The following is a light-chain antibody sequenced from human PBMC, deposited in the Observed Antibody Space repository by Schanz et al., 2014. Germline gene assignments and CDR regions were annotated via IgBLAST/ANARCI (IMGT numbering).Light chain of an antibody. Sequence: QSALTQPASVSGSPGQSITISCTGTSSDIGGYNYVSWYQQHPGKAPKLMISAVSDRPSGVSNRFSGSKSGNTASLTISGLQAEDEADYYCSSYTSSAPLGVVFGGGTKVTVL. CDR1: SSDIGGYNY. CDR3: SSYTSSAPLGVV. V-gene: IGLV2-14*03. J-gene: IGLJ2*01. CDR2: AVS.